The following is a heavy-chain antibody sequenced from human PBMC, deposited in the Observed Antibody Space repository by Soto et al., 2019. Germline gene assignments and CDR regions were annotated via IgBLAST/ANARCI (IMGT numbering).Heavy chain of an antibody. Sequence: GESLKISCKGSGYSFTNYWITWVRQKHGQGLEWMGRIDPSDSSVRYSPSFQGHVTISADKSINTAYLQWSSLKASDTAMYYCVPWYSDSSGRVYHDAFDIWGQGTMVTVSS. D-gene: IGHD3-22*01. J-gene: IGHJ3*02. CDR1: GYSFTNYW. CDR3: VPWYSDSSGRVYHDAFDI. V-gene: IGHV5-10-1*01. CDR2: IDPSDSSV.